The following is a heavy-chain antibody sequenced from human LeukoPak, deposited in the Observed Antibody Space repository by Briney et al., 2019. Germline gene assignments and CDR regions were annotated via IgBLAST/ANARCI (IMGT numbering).Heavy chain of an antibody. D-gene: IGHD6-13*01. CDR2: IIPILGIA. CDR3: ARDLGSGSWSYYYYGMDV. J-gene: IGHJ6*02. CDR1: GGTFSSYA. Sequence: SVTVSCKASGGTFSSYAISWVRQAPGQGLEWMGRIIPILGIANYAQKFQGRVTITADKSTSTAYMELSSLRSEDTAVYYCARDLGSGSWSYYYYGMDVWGQGTTVTVSS. V-gene: IGHV1-69*04.